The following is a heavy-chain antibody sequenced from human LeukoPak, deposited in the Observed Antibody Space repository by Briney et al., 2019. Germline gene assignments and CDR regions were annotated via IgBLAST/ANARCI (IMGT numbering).Heavy chain of an antibody. CDR3: ARGRIQPTDY. V-gene: IGHV3-21*01. CDR1: GFTFSNAW. D-gene: IGHD5-18*01. CDR2: ISSSSSYI. Sequence: GGSLRLSCAASGFTFSNAWMSWVRQAPGKGLEWVSSISSSSSYIYYADSVKGRFTVSRDNAKNSLYLQMNSLRAEDTAVYYCARGRIQPTDYWGQGTLVTVSS. J-gene: IGHJ4*02.